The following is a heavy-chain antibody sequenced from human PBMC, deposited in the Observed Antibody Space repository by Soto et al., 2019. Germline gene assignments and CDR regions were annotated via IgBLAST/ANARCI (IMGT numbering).Heavy chain of an antibody. J-gene: IGHJ4*02. D-gene: IGHD3-16*02. Sequence: SGGSLRLSCAASGFTFSDYYMSWIRQAPGKGLEWLSYISSSSSYTNYADSVKGRFTISRDNAKNSLYLQMNSLRAEDTAVYYCAREFSGVWGSYRRDLVDYWGQGTLVTVSS. CDR2: ISSSSSYT. V-gene: IGHV3-11*05. CDR3: AREFSGVWGSYRRDLVDY. CDR1: GFTFSDYY.